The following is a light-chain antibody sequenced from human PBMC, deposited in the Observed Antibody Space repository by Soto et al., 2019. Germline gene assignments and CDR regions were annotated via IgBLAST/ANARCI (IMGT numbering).Light chain of an antibody. J-gene: IGLJ1*01. V-gene: IGLV2-8*01. CDR1: SSDVGGYNY. Sequence: QSLLTQPPSASGSPGQSVAISCTGTSSDVGGYNYVSWYQQHPGKGPKLMIYEVNKRPSGVPDRFSGSKSGNTASLTVSGLQAEDEADYYCSSYAGSSNVFGTGTKVT. CDR2: EVN. CDR3: SSYAGSSNV.